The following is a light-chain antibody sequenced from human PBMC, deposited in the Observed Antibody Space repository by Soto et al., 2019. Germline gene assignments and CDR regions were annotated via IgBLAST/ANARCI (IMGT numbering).Light chain of an antibody. CDR1: SSDVGSYNL. J-gene: IGLJ1*01. CDR2: EGT. V-gene: IGLV2-23*01. Sequence: QSVLTQPASVSGSPGQSITISCTGTSSDVGSYNLVSWYQQHPGKAPKFMIYEGTKRPSGVSNRFSVSKSGDTAPLTISGLQAEDEADYYCCSYAGSSTFVFGTGTKVTVL. CDR3: CSYAGSSTFV.